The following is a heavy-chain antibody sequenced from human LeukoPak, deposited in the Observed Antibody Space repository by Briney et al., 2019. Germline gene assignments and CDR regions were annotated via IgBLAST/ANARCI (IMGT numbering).Heavy chain of an antibody. D-gene: IGHD6-13*01. V-gene: IGHV3-48*03. J-gene: IGHJ4*02. CDR2: ISSSGSTI. CDR3: ARAGIAAAGVDY. CDR1: GFTFSSYE. Sequence: GGSLRLSCAASGFTFSSYEMNWVRQAPGKGLEFISYISSSGSTIYYADSVKGRFTISRDNAKNSLYLQMNSLRAEDTAVYYCARAGIAAAGVDYWGQGTLVTVSS.